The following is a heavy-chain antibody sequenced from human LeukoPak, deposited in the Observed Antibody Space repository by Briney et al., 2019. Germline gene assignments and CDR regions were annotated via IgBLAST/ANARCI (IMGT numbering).Heavy chain of an antibody. CDR2: IYSSGAT. CDR3: AGQDYDILTGYSPGGFDY. Sequence: PSETLSLTCTVSGGSISSNYWSWIRQPAGKGLEWIGRIYSSGATQYNPSLKSRVTMSVDTSKNQFSLKLTSVTAADTAVYYCAGQDYDILTGYSPGGFDYWGQGTLVTVSS. J-gene: IGHJ4*02. V-gene: IGHV4-4*07. CDR1: GGSISSNY. D-gene: IGHD3-9*01.